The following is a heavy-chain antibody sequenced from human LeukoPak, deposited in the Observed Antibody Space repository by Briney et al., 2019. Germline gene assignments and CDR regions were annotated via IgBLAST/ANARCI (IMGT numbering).Heavy chain of an antibody. V-gene: IGHV4-39*07. CDR1: GGSISSSSYY. CDR2: IYYSGST. D-gene: IGHD3-3*01. CDR3: AREYDFWSGYYVDY. J-gene: IGHJ4*02. Sequence: SETLSLTCTVSGGSISSSSYYWGWIRQPPGKGLEWIGSIYYSGSTYYNPSLKSRVTISVDTSKNQFSLKLSSVTAADTAVYYCAREYDFWSGYYVDYWGQGTLVTVSS.